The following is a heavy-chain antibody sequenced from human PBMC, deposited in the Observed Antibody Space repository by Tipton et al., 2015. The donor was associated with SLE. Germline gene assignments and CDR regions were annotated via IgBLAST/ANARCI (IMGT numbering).Heavy chain of an antibody. J-gene: IGHJ3*02. Sequence: RSLRLSCAASGFTFSNHGMHWVRQAPGKGLEWVTVISYDGSNEYYADSVQGRFTISRDNFKNTLYLQMNSLRAEDTAVYYCARVGVAAHPDAFDIWGQGTMVTVSS. D-gene: IGHD6-6*01. CDR2: ISYDGSNE. CDR3: ARVGVAAHPDAFDI. V-gene: IGHV3-30*03. CDR1: GFTFSNHG.